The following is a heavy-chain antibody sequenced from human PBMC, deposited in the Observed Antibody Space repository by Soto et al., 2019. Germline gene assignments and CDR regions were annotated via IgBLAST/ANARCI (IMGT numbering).Heavy chain of an antibody. D-gene: IGHD2-2*01. Sequence: EVQLLESGGGLVQPGGSLRLSCAASGFTFSTYAMSWVRQAPGKGLEWVSTISGSGGSTYYADSVKGRFTISRDNSKNTLYLQMNTLRAEDTAVYYCAKARRSSTPAPGTYWGQGTLVTVSS. J-gene: IGHJ4*02. V-gene: IGHV3-23*01. CDR2: ISGSGGST. CDR1: GFTFSTYA. CDR3: AKARRSSTPAPGTY.